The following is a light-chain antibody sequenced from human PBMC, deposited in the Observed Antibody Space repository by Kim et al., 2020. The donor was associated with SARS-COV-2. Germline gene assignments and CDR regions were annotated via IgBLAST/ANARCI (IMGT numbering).Light chain of an antibody. CDR2: DAS. J-gene: IGKJ4*01. V-gene: IGKV1-33*01. CDR3: QHFDGHRS. CDR1: DDISNY. Sequence: DIQMTQSPSYLSASVGDRVTITCQASDDISNYLTWFQQKPGKAPKGLLHDASVLRAGVPSRFSGSGSGTHFVFTISSLQPEDSGTYYCQHFDGHRSFGGGTKLEI.